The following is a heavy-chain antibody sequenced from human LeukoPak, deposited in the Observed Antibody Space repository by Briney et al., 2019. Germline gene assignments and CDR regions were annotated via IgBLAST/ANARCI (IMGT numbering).Heavy chain of an antibody. CDR2: RIGSGNT. CDR1: GFSLGTFA. CDR3: AKDLHYGDGRWEFDP. D-gene: IGHD4-17*01. J-gene: IGHJ5*02. Sequence: PGGSLRLSCAASGFSLGTFAMTWVRQVPGKGLEWVSGRIGSGNTNYADSVQGRFTLSSDSSKNTMYLQMNSLRVEDTAIYYCAKDLHYGDGRWEFDPWGQGTLVTVSP. V-gene: IGHV3-23*01.